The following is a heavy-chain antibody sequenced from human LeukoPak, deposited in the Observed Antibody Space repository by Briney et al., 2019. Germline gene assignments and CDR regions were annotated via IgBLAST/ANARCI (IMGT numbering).Heavy chain of an antibody. CDR3: ARERQQPYYSDY. V-gene: IGHV1-46*03. J-gene: IGHJ4*02. D-gene: IGHD6-13*01. CDR2: INPSGGST. CDR1: GYTFTNYY. Sequence: ASVKVSCKASGYTFTNYYMHWMRQAPGQGLEWMGIINPSGGSTGYAQKFQGRVTMTRATSSSPVYLELISLRSEDTAVYYCARERQQPYYSDYWGQGTLVTVSS.